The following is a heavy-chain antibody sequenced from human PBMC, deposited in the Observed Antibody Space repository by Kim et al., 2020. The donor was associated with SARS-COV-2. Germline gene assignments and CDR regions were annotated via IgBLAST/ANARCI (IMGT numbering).Heavy chain of an antibody. CDR1: GFTFSSYA. D-gene: IGHD4-17*01. Sequence: GGSLRPSCAASGFTFSSYAMHWVRQAPGKGLEWVAVISYDGSNKYYADSVKGRFTISRDNSKNTLYLQMNSLRAEDTAVYYCARDLRLRWSTNWFDPWG. J-gene: IGHJ5*02. CDR3: ARDLRLRWSTNWFDP. V-gene: IGHV3-30*04. CDR2: ISYDGSNK.